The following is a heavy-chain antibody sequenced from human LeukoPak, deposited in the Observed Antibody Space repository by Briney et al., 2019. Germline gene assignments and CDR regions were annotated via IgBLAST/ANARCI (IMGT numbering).Heavy chain of an antibody. Sequence: PSETLSLTCAVSGYSISSGYYWGWIRQPPGKGLEWIGSIYHSGSTYYNPSLKSRVTISVDTSKNQFSLKLSSVTAADTAVYYCARSVGYCSGGSCDEGYWGQGTLVTVSS. D-gene: IGHD2-15*01. J-gene: IGHJ4*02. CDR1: GYSISSGYY. CDR2: IYHSGST. CDR3: ARSVGYCSGGSCDEGY. V-gene: IGHV4-38-2*01.